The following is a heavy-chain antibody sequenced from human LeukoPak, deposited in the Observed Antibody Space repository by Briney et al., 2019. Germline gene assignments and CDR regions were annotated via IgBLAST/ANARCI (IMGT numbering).Heavy chain of an antibody. Sequence: SETLSLTCAVYGGSFSGYYWSWIRQPPGKGLEWIGEINHSGSINYNPSLKSRVTISVDTSKNQLSLKLSSVTAADTAVYYCARVGDSVGAKDYWGQGTLVTVSS. D-gene: IGHD4-17*01. J-gene: IGHJ4*02. CDR1: GGSFSGYY. CDR3: ARVGDSVGAKDY. V-gene: IGHV4-34*01. CDR2: INHSGSI.